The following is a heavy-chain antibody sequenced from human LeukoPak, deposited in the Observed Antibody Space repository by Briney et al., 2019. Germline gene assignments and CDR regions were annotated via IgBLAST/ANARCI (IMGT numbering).Heavy chain of an antibody. CDR1: GFTFSSYW. CDR2: IKQDGSEK. V-gene: IGHV3-7*03. Sequence: PGGSLRLSCAASGFTFSSYWMSWVRQAPGKGLEWVANIKQDGSEKYYVDSVKGRFTISRDNAKNSLYLQMNSLRAEDTALYYCAREHCSGGSCRDDYWGQGTLVTVSS. J-gene: IGHJ4*02. CDR3: AREHCSGGSCRDDY. D-gene: IGHD2-15*01.